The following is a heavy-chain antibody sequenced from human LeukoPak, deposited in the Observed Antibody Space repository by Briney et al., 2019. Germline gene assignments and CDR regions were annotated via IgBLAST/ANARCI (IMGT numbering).Heavy chain of an antibody. CDR1: GFTFSDYY. V-gene: IGHV3-11*01. J-gene: IGHJ6*03. Sequence: GGSLRLSCAASGFTFSDYYMSWIRQAPGKGLEWVSYISSSGSTIYYADSVKGRFTISRDNAKNSLYLQMNSLRAEDTAVYYCASKQRGSSNYPPSGYMDVWGKGTTVTVSS. CDR2: ISSSGSTI. CDR3: ASKQRGSSNYPPSGYMDV. D-gene: IGHD4-11*01.